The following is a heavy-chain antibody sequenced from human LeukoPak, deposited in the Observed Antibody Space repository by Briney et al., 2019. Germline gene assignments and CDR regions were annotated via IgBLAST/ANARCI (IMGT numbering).Heavy chain of an antibody. D-gene: IGHD3-10*02. V-gene: IGHV3-23*01. CDR2: ISGSGGST. J-gene: IGHJ6*04. CDR1: GFIFSSYG. CDR3: AELGITMIGGV. Sequence: GGSLRLSCAASGFIFSSYGMHWVRQAPGKGLEWVSAISGSGGSTYYADSVKGRFTISRDNAKNSLYLQMNSLRAEDTAVYYCAELGITMIGGVWGKGTTVTISS.